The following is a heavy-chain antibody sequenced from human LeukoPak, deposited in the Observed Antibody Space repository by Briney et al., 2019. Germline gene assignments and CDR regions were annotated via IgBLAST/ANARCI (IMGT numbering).Heavy chain of an antibody. CDR2: ISGSGGST. CDR3: ARDQSQYYYDSSGYYYYV. Sequence: GGSLRLSCAASGFTFSSYAMSWVRQAPGKGLEWVSAISGSGGSTYYADSVKGRFTISRDNAKNSLYLQMNSLRAEDTAVYYCARDQSQYYYDSSGYYYYVWGQGTTVTVSS. CDR1: GFTFSSYA. D-gene: IGHD3-22*01. J-gene: IGHJ6*02. V-gene: IGHV3-23*01.